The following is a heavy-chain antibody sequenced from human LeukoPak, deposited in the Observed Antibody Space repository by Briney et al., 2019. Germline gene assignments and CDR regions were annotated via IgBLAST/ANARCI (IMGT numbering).Heavy chain of an antibody. D-gene: IGHD6-13*01. Sequence: SETLSLTCAVYSGSFRGYYWSWIRQPTGKGLEWIGKINHSGSADYNPSLKSRVTISLDTSKTQFSLQLSSVTAADTAVYYCARGRIAAVWGQGTLVTVSS. J-gene: IGHJ4*02. CDR3: ARGRIAAV. V-gene: IGHV4-34*01. CDR2: INHSGSA. CDR1: SGSFRGYY.